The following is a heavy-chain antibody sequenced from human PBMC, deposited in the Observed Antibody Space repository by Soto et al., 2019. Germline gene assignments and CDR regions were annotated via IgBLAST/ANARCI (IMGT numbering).Heavy chain of an antibody. CDR1: EFTFSGRS. D-gene: IGHD3-10*01. Sequence: EVQLVESGGGLVQPGGSLRLSCAASEFTFSGRSVNWVRQAPGKGLVWVSGIDKVGTDSTYADSVKGRFTSSRDNAKNTVYIQMNSLRVEETAVYYCARGWFGPDVWGQGTTVTVSS. CDR2: IDKVGTDS. J-gene: IGHJ6*02. V-gene: IGHV3-74*01. CDR3: ARGWFGPDV.